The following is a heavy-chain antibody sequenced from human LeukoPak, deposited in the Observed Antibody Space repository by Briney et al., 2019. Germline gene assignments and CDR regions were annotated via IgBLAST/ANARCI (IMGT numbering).Heavy chain of an antibody. CDR3: VRGGEIGLDY. Sequence: GGSLRLSCAASGYTFNTYDMHWVRQTTGQGLEWISSIDSSGGYTYYAGSVKGRFTISRENDKNSLYLHMNSLRVGDTAVYFCVRGGEIGLDYWGHGTLVTVSS. CDR2: IDSSGGYT. V-gene: IGHV3-13*01. CDR1: GYTFNTYD. D-gene: IGHD3-16*01. J-gene: IGHJ4*01.